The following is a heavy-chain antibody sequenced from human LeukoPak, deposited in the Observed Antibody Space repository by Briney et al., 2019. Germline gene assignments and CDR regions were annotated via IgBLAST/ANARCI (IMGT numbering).Heavy chain of an antibody. CDR2: IYSGGST. V-gene: IGHV3-66*01. D-gene: IGHD3-10*01. J-gene: IGHJ3*02. CDR1: GLTVSSNY. Sequence: GGSLRLSCSDSGLTVSSNYMRWVRQPPGKGLEWVSAIYSGGSTHYADSVKARFTISRDNSKNTLYLQMNSLRAEDTAVYYCARDPGDYYGSGSSDAFDIWGQGTMVTVSS. CDR3: ARDPGDYYGSGSSDAFDI.